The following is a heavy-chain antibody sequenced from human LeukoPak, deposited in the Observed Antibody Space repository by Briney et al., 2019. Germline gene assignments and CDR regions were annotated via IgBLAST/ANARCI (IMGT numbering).Heavy chain of an antibody. Sequence: PGGSLRLSCAASRFTFSSYEMNWVRQASGKGLEWVGRIRSKANNYATTYAASVKDRFTISRDDSKNTAYLQMHSLKTEDTAVYYCTRLGYNYDTSGNYWGQGTLVTVSS. CDR2: IRSKANNYAT. D-gene: IGHD3-22*01. CDR3: TRLGYNYDTSGNY. J-gene: IGHJ4*02. CDR1: RFTFSSYE. V-gene: IGHV3-73*01.